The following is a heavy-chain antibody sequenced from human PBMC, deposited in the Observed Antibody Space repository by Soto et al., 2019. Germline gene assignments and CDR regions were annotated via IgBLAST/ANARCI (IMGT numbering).Heavy chain of an antibody. Sequence: ETLSLTCTVSGGSISGYYWSWIRQPPGKGLEWIGYIYYNGSTNYNPSLKSRVTISVDTSKNQFSLKLSSVTAADTAVYYCARTYYDFWSGYWRWFDPWGQGTLVTVSS. J-gene: IGHJ5*02. CDR2: IYYNGST. CDR3: ARTYYDFWSGYWRWFDP. CDR1: GGSISGYY. D-gene: IGHD3-3*01. V-gene: IGHV4-59*01.